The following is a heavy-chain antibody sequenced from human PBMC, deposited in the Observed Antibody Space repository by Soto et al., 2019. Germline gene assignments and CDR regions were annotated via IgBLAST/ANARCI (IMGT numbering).Heavy chain of an antibody. V-gene: IGHV1-8*01. Sequence: GASVKVSCKASGYTFTSYDINWVRQATGQGLEWMGWMNPNSGNTGYAQKFQGRVTMTRNTSISTAYMELSSLRSEDTAVYYCARICGFYRSGRRWFDPWGQGTLVTVSS. CDR3: ARICGFYRSGRRWFDP. J-gene: IGHJ5*02. CDR1: GYTFTSYD. D-gene: IGHD3-10*01. CDR2: MNPNSGNT.